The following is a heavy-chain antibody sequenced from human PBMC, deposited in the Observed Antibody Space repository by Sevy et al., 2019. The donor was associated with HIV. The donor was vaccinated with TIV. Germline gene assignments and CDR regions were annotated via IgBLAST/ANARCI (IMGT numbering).Heavy chain of an antibody. V-gene: IGHV3-7*01. CDR1: GFTFSTYW. CDR2: IKQDGTDT. J-gene: IGHJ4*02. D-gene: IGHD7-27*01. CDR3: ASLLGSATTFQY. Sequence: GGSLRLSCAASGFTFSTYWMTWVRQAPGKGLEWVANIKQDGTDTNYVDSVRGRFTISRDNAKNSLFLQVNSLRGEDTALYYCASLLGSATTFQYWGQGTLVTVSS.